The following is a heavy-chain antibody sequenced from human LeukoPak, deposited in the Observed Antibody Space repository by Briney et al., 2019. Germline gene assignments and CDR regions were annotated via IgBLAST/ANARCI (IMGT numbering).Heavy chain of an antibody. CDR1: GFTFSYYG. CDR2: IRYDGNDK. Sequence: PGGSLRLSCTASGFTFSYYGMHWVRQAPGKGLEWVSFIRYDGNDKFYADSVKGRFAISRDTSRNTLYLQMNSLRAEDTAVYYCAKDLYDSPFDYWGQGTLVTVSS. J-gene: IGHJ4*02. D-gene: IGHD3-22*01. V-gene: IGHV3-30*02. CDR3: AKDLYDSPFDY.